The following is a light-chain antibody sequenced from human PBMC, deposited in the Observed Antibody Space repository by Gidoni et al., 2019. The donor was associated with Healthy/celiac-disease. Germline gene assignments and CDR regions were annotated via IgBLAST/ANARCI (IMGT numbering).Light chain of an antibody. Sequence: DIVLTQSPGTLSLSPGERATLSCRASQSVSSSYLAWYQQKPGQAPRLLLYGASSRATGIPDRFSGSGSGTDFTLTISRLEPEDFAVYYCQQYGSSLDQLTFGGGTKVEIK. CDR2: GAS. CDR3: QQYGSSLDQLT. CDR1: QSVSSSY. J-gene: IGKJ4*01. V-gene: IGKV3-20*01.